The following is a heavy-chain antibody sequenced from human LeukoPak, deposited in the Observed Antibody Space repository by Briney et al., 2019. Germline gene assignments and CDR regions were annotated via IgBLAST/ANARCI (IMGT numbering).Heavy chain of an antibody. V-gene: IGHV4-38-2*01. J-gene: IGHJ4*02. CDR3: ATSLIGGVDY. CDR2: IDHSGST. D-gene: IGHD3-10*01. Sequence: SETLSLTCAVSGYSISSGYYWGWIRQPPGKGLEWIGNIDHSGSTSYNPSLKSRVTISVDTSKNRLSLRLRFVTAADTAVYYCATSLIGGVDYWGQGTLVTVSS. CDR1: GYSISSGYY.